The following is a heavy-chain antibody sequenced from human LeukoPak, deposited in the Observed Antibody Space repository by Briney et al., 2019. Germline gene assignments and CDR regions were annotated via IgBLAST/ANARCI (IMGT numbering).Heavy chain of an antibody. D-gene: IGHD1-1*01. V-gene: IGHV4-31*03. CDR3: ARASTWNSLFDY. J-gene: IGHJ4*02. Sequence: SQTLSLTCTVSGGSISSGSYYWSWIRQHPGKGLEWIGYIYYSGSTYYNPSLKSRVTISVDTSKNQFSLKLSSATAADTAVYYCARASTWNSLFDYWGQGTLVTVSS. CDR2: IYYSGST. CDR1: GGSISSGSYY.